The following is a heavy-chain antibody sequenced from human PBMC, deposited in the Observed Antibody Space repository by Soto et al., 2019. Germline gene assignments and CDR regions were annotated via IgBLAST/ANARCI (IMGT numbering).Heavy chain of an antibody. CDR2: IYYSGST. CDR3: ARTLHYDSSGYYSDY. Sequence: PSETLSLTCTVAGGSISSGGYYWICIRQHPGKGLEWIGYIYYSGSTYYNPSLKSRVTISVDTSKNQFSLKLSSVTAADTAVYYCARTLHYDSSGYYSDYWGQGTLVTVSS. CDR1: GGSISSGGYY. V-gene: IGHV4-31*03. J-gene: IGHJ4*02. D-gene: IGHD3-22*01.